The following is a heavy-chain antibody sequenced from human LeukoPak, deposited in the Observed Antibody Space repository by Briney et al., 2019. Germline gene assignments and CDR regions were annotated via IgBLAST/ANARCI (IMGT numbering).Heavy chain of an antibody. CDR3: ANYYGSGSYYNIPAEYFQH. V-gene: IGHV3-48*04. CDR1: GFTFSSYA. CDR2: ISSSSSTI. D-gene: IGHD3-10*01. Sequence: GGSLRLSCAASGFTFSSYAMSWVRQAPGKGLEWVSYISSSSSTIYYADSVKGRFTISRDNAKNSLYLQMNSLRAEDTAVYYCANYYGSGSYYNIPAEYFQHWGQGTLVTVSS. J-gene: IGHJ1*01.